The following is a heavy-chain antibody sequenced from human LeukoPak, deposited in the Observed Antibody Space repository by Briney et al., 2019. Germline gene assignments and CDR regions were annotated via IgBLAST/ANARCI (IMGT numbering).Heavy chain of an antibody. CDR3: ARDSIKGVRFLGY. V-gene: IGHV1-2*02. CDR2: INPNSGGT. J-gene: IGHJ4*02. D-gene: IGHD3-3*01. Sequence: ASAKVSCKASGYTFTDYYMHWVRQAPGQGPEWMGWINPNSGGTNYAQKFQGRVTMSRDTSISTAYMELSRLKSDDTAMYYCARDSIKGVRFLGYWGQGTLVTVSS. CDR1: GYTFTDYY.